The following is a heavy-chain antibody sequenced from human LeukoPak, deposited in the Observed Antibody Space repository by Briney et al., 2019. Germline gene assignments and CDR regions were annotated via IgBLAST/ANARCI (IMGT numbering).Heavy chain of an antibody. J-gene: IGHJ3*02. CDR2: IKSKTDGGTT. V-gene: IGHV3-15*01. Sequence: GSLRLSCAASGFTFSNAWMSWVRQAPGKGLEWVGRIKSKTDGGTTDYAAPVKGRFTISRDDSKNTLYLQMNSLKTEDTAVYYCTTAIAVAGFDAFDIWGQGTMVAVSS. D-gene: IGHD6-19*01. CDR3: TTAIAVAGFDAFDI. CDR1: GFTFSNAW.